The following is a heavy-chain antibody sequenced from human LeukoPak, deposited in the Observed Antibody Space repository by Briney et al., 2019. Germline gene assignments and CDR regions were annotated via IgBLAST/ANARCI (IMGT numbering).Heavy chain of an antibody. J-gene: IGHJ4*02. Sequence: PSETLSLTCTVSGGSISSYYWSWIRQPPGKGLEWIGYIYYSGSTNYNPSLKSRVTISVDTSKNQFSLKLSSVTAADTAVYYCARGANGDPTSFDYWGQGTLVTVSS. CDR1: GGSISSYY. D-gene: IGHD4-17*01. V-gene: IGHV4-59*01. CDR2: IYYSGST. CDR3: ARGANGDPTSFDY.